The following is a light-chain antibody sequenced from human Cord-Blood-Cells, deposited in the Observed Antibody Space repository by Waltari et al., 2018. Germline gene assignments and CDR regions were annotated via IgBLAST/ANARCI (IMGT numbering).Light chain of an antibody. CDR2: SNN. Sequence: QSVLTQPPSASGTPGQRVTISCSGSSSNIGSNTVNWYQQLPGTAPKLLIYSNNQRPSGVPDHFSDTKARTTAALAISGLQSEDEADYYCAAWDDGLNGAVFEGGTQLTVL. CDR3: AAWDDGLNGAV. CDR1: SSNIGSNT. V-gene: IGLV1-44*01. J-gene: IGLJ7*01.